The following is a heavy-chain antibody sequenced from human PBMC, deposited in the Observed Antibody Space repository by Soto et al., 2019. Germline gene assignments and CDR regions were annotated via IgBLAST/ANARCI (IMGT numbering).Heavy chain of an antibody. CDR3: ARAGGSKMDY. J-gene: IGHJ4*02. CDR1: GFSLSTRGMC. Sequence: SGPTLVNPTQTLTLTCTFSGFSLSTRGMCVSWFRQPPGKALEWLALIGRDDDKYYSTSLKTRLTISKDTSKNQVVLTMTNVDPVDTATYYCARAGGSKMDYWGQGIPVTVSS. CDR2: IGRDDDK. V-gene: IGHV2-70*01. D-gene: IGHD6-13*01.